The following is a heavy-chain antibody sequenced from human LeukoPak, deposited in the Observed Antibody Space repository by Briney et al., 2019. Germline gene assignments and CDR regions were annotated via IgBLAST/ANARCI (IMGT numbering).Heavy chain of an antibody. CDR1: GGSFSGYY. V-gene: IGHV4-34*01. CDR3: ARAAGYSSSWYSGGCWYFDL. J-gene: IGHJ2*01. D-gene: IGHD6-13*01. Sequence: PSETLSLTCAVYGGSFSGYYWSWIRQPPGKGLEWIGEINHSGSTNYNPSLKRRLTISVDTSTNQFSLKLSSVTAADTAVYYCARAAGYSSSWYSGGCWYFDLWGRGTLVTVSS. CDR2: INHSGST.